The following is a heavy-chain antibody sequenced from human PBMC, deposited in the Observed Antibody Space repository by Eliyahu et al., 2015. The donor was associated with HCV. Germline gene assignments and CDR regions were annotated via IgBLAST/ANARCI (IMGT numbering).Heavy chain of an antibody. CDR3: ARGRGNNCRGNNCHYVFDY. CDR2: INRSGRN. D-gene: IGHD2-15*01. V-gene: IGHV4-34*01. Sequence: QVQLQQWGAGLLRPSETLSLTCAXYXGSXXXXYWXWXRXSPGKGLEWIGEINRSGRNTYSPSLKSRVTMSVDTSKNQFSLNLRSVTAADTAVYFCARGRGNNCRGNNCHYVFDYLGHGTLVTV. CDR1: XGSXXXXY. J-gene: IGHJ4*01.